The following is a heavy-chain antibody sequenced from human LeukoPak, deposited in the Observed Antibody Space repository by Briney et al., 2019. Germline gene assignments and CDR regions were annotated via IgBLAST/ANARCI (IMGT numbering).Heavy chain of an antibody. D-gene: IGHD3-22*01. CDR3: ARTSGSDSSGYYFNDAFDI. CDR2: MNANSVNT. CDR1: VYTFTSYD. Sequence: ASVKVSCKASVYTFTSYDINWVLEATGQGVGCRGWMNANSVNTAYAQKFQGRATITRNTPISTAYMELSSLRSEDTAVYYCARTSGSDSSGYYFNDAFDIWGQGTMVTVSS. J-gene: IGHJ3*02. V-gene: IGHV1-8*03.